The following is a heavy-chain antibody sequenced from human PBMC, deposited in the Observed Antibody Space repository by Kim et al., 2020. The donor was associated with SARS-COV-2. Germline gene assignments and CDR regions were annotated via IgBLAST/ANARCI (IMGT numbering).Heavy chain of an antibody. CDR2: ISGSGGST. D-gene: IGHD3-10*01. Sequence: GGSLRLSCAASGFTFSSYAMSWVRQAPGKGLEWVSAISGSGGSTYYADSVKGRFTISRDNSKYTLYLQMNSLRAEDTAVYYCAKGAETRFGELWGDFDYWGQGTLVTVSS. CDR3: AKGAETRFGELWGDFDY. V-gene: IGHV3-23*01. J-gene: IGHJ4*02. CDR1: GFTFSSYA.